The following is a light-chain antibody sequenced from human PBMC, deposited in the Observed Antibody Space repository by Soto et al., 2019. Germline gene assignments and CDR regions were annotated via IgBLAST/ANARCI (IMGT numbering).Light chain of an antibody. CDR3: RSFTSSSTLLYV. CDR2: EVS. J-gene: IGLJ1*01. CDR1: SSDVGGYNY. Sequence: QSALTQPASVSGSPGQSITISCTGTSSDVGGYNYVSWYQQHPGKAPKLMIFEVSNRPSGVSNRFSGSRSGNTASLTISGLQAEDEADYNCRSFTSSSTLLYVFGTGTKVTVL. V-gene: IGLV2-14*01.